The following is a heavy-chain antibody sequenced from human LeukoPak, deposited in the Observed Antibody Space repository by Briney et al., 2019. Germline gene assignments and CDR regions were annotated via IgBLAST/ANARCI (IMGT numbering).Heavy chain of an antibody. Sequence: ASVKVSCKASGYTFTSYGISWVRQAPGQGLEWMGWISAYNGNTNYAQKLQGRVTMTTDTSTSTAYMELRSLRSDDTAVYYCARANYDFWSGYPYYYHYYYMDVWGKGTTVTVSS. J-gene: IGHJ6*03. CDR1: GYTFTSYG. D-gene: IGHD3-3*01. CDR2: ISAYNGNT. V-gene: IGHV1-18*01. CDR3: ARANYDFWSGYPYYYHYYYMDV.